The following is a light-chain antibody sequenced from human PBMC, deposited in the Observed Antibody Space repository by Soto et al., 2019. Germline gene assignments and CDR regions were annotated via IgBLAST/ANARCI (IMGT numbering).Light chain of an antibody. CDR3: NSYTTSSTYV. J-gene: IGLJ1*01. Sequence: QSVLTQPASVSGSPGQSITISCTGTSSDVGGFNYVSWYQQHPGKAPKLMIYDVTNRPSGVSYRFSGSKSDTTASLTISGLQPEDGAEYYCNSYTTSSTYVFGTGNKVTVL. V-gene: IGLV2-14*03. CDR1: SSDVGGFNY. CDR2: DVT.